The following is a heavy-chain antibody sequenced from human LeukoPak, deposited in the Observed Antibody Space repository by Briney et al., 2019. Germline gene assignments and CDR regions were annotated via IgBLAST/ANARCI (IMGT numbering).Heavy chain of an antibody. CDR1: GFTFSNYG. V-gene: IGHV3-30*18. Sequence: GGSLRLSCAASGFTFSNYGIHWVRQAPGKGLEWVAVISYDGNNKYYADSVKGRFTISRDNSKNTLFLQMNSLRAEDTAVYYCANLFDPWGQGTLVTVSS. CDR3: ANLFDP. J-gene: IGHJ5*02. CDR2: ISYDGNNK.